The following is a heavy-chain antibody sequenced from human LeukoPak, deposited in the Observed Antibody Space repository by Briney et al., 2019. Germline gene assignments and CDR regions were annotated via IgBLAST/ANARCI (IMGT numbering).Heavy chain of an antibody. V-gene: IGHV4-38-2*01. Sequence: SETLSLTCAVSGYSISSGYYWSWVRQPPGKGLESIGYVSYSGVTNYNPSLKSRATISIDASRNQVFLRMTSLTTADTAVYYCARGRFELPFWGQGTLVTVSS. CDR1: GYSISSGYY. CDR3: ARGRFELPF. J-gene: IGHJ4*02. CDR2: VSYSGVT. D-gene: IGHD3-9*01.